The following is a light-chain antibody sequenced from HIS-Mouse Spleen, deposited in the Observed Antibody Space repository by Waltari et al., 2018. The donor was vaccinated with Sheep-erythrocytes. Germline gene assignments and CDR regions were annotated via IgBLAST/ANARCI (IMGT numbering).Light chain of an antibody. Sequence: SYVLTQPPSVSVAPGQTARITCGGNNIGSKSVHWYQQKPGQAPVLVVYDDSKRPSGIPERFSGSNSGNTATLTISGTQAMDEADYYCQAWDSSTVVFGGGTKLTVL. J-gene: IGLJ2*01. CDR2: DDS. V-gene: IGLV3-21*02. CDR1: NIGSKS. CDR3: QAWDSSTVV.